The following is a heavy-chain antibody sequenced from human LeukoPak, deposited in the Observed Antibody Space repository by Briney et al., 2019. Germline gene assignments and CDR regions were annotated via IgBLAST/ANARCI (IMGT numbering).Heavy chain of an antibody. CDR1: GYTFTSYG. V-gene: IGHV1-18*01. CDR3: ARGNYCSGGSCYDGAFDY. J-gene: IGHJ4*02. D-gene: IGHD2-15*01. CDR2: SSGYNGNT. Sequence: ASVKVSCKASGYTFTSYGISWVRQAPGQGLAWMGWSSGYNGNTNYAQKLQGRVTMTTDTSTNTAYMELRSLRSDDTAVYYCARGNYCSGGSCYDGAFDYWGQGTLVTVSS.